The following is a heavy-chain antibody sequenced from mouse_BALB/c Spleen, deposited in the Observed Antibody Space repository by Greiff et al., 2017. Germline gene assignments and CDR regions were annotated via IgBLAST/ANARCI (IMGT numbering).Heavy chain of an antibody. CDR2: IWGDGST. J-gene: IGHJ4*01. Sequence: QVQLKGSGPGLVAPSQSLSITCTVSGFSLTGYGVNWVRQPPGKGLEWLGMIWGDGSTDYNSALKSRLSISKDNSKSQVFLKMNSLQTDDTARYYCATNGNYLYYAMDYWGQGTSVTVSS. V-gene: IGHV2-6-7*01. CDR1: GFSLTGYG. D-gene: IGHD2-1*01. CDR3: ATNGNYLYYAMDY.